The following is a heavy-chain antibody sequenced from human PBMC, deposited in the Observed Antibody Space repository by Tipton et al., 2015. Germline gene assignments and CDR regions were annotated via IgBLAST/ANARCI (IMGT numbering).Heavy chain of an antibody. CDR1: GGSISSYF. D-gene: IGHD3-3*01. CDR2: VYFTGTT. V-gene: IGHV4-59*01. CDR3: AREAIFGVAYWFDP. J-gene: IGHJ5*02. Sequence: TLSLTCNVSGGSISSYFWSWIRQSPGMGLEWIGYVYFTGTTNYNPSFKSRVTMSIDTSNNEFSLKLRSVTAADTAAYYCAREAIFGVAYWFDPWGPGTLVTVSS.